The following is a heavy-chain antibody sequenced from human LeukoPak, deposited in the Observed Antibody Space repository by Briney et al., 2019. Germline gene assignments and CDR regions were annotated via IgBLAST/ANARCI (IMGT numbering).Heavy chain of an antibody. V-gene: IGHV4-34*01. CDR2: INDSGRI. Sequence: SETLSLTCAVYGGSFSNYYWSWIRQPPGKGLEWIGEINDSGRINYNPSLMSRVTVSEDTSKNQFSLRLTSVTATDTAVYYCARRWNYGRNYYIDVWGNGATVSVSS. D-gene: IGHD1-7*01. CDR1: GGSFSNYY. CDR3: ARRWNYGRNYYIDV. J-gene: IGHJ6*03.